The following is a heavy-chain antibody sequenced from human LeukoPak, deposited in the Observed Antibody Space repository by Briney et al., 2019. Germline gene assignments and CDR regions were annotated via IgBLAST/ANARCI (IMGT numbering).Heavy chain of an antibody. Sequence: GGSLRLSCAGFTISNFWMGWVRQAPGTGLEWVANLNQDGSEKYYVDSVKGRFTISRDNAKNSLYLQMNSLRAEDTAVYYCAKVVVGLTGDRKEIDPWGQGTLVTVSS. D-gene: IGHD7-27*01. CDR2: LNQDGSEK. J-gene: IGHJ5*02. CDR3: AKVVVGLTGDRKEIDP. V-gene: IGHV3-7*01. CDR1: FTISNFW.